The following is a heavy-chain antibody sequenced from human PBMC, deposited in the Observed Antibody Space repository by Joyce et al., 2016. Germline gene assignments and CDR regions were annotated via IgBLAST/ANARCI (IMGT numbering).Heavy chain of an antibody. J-gene: IGHJ4*02. V-gene: IGHV2-5*02. CDR3: AHGTVTTSLDS. Sequence: QITLKESGPTLVKTTQTLTLTCTFSGFSLSTSGVGVGWIRQPPGKALEWLALIYWDDDKRYRSSLKSKLTITKDASKNQVVLTMTNMDPVDTATYYCAHGTVTTSLDSWGQGTLVTVSS. CDR2: IYWDDDK. CDR1: GFSLSTSGVG. D-gene: IGHD4-17*01.